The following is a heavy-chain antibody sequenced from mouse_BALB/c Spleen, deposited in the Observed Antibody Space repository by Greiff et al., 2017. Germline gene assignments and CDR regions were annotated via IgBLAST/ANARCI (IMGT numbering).Heavy chain of an antibody. CDR3: ARSRVRRDYYAMDY. J-gene: IGHJ4*01. V-gene: IGHV1S137*01. CDR1: GFNIKDTY. Sequence: QVQLQQSGAELVKPGASVKLSCTASGFNIKDTYMHWVKQSHAKSLEWIGVISTYYGDASYNQKFKGKATMTVDKSSSTAYMELARLTSEDSAIYYCARSRVRRDYYAMDYWGQGTSVTVSS. CDR2: ISTYYGDA. D-gene: IGHD2-14*01.